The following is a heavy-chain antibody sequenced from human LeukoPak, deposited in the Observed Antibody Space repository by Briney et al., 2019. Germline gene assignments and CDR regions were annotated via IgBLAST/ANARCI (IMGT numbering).Heavy chain of an antibody. CDR1: GYTFTSYY. J-gene: IGHJ4*02. CDR2: INPSGGST. Sequence: ASVKVSCKASGYTFTSYYMHWVRQAPGQGLEWMGIINPSGGSTSYAQKFQGRVTMTRDTSTSTVYMELSSLRSEDTAVYYCARELVAESGSYSPTPDYWGQGTLVTVSS. V-gene: IGHV1-46*01. D-gene: IGHD1-26*01. CDR3: ARELVAESGSYSPTPDY.